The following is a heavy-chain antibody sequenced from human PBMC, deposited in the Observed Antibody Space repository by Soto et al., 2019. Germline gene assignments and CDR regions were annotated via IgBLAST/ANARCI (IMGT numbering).Heavy chain of an antibody. V-gene: IGHV1-46*01. J-gene: IGHJ4*02. Sequence: GASVKVSCKASGYTFTSYYMHWVRQAPGQGLEWMGIINPSGGSTSYAQKFQGRVTITRDTSASAAYMELSSLSSEDTAVYYCARAVAVAADFDYWGQGTLVTVSS. CDR2: INPSGGST. CDR3: ARAVAVAADFDY. CDR1: GYTFTSYY. D-gene: IGHD6-19*01.